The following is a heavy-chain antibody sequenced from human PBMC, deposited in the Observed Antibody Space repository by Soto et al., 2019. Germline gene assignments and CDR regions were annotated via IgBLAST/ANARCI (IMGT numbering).Heavy chain of an antibody. J-gene: IGHJ4*02. Sequence: PGGSLRLSCAASGFTVSAYAMSWVRQAPGKGLQWVSAISGSGGTTYYADSVKGRFTISRDNSKNTLYLQMNILRAEDTAVYYCAKSDYGGRRGPIDYWGQGTLVTVSS. V-gene: IGHV3-23*01. CDR1: GFTVSAYA. CDR2: ISGSGGTT. CDR3: AKSDYGGRRGPIDY. D-gene: IGHD4-17*01.